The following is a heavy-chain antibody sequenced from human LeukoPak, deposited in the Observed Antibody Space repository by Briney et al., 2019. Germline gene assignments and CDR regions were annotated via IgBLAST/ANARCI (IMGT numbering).Heavy chain of an antibody. CDR3: ARDPWGSVTTGDYFDY. CDR1: GFTFSSYW. J-gene: IGHJ4*02. D-gene: IGHD4-11*01. V-gene: IGHV3-7*01. CDR2: IKQDGSEK. Sequence: PGGSLRLSCAASGFTFSSYWMSWVRQAPGKGLEWVANIKQDGSEKYYVDSVEGRFTISRDNAKNSLYLQMNSLRAEDTAVYYCARDPWGSVTTGDYFDYWGQGTLVTVSS.